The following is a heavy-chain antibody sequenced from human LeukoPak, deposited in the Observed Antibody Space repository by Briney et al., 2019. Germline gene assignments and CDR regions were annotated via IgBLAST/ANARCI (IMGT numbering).Heavy chain of an antibody. Sequence: GGSLRLSCAASGFTFSSSWMHWVRQAPGKGLVWVSRITRDGSSTTYADSVKGRFTTSRDNAKNTLYLQMDSLRDDDTAVYYCARDTYDILTGYPCGMDVWGQGTTVTVSS. CDR3: ARDTYDILTGYPCGMDV. V-gene: IGHV3-74*01. D-gene: IGHD3-9*01. J-gene: IGHJ6*02. CDR1: GFTFSSSW. CDR2: ITRDGSST.